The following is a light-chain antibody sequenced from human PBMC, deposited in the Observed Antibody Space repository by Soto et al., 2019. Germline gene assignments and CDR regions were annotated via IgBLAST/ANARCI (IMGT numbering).Light chain of an antibody. V-gene: IGKV3-15*01. CDR3: QHYNNWPFT. CDR2: GAS. Sequence: EIVLTHFPGTLSLSPGERATLSCRASQSVSSDLAWYQQKPGQAPTLLIFGASARATGIPARFSGSGSGTEFTHTISSLQSEDFAVYYCQHYNNWPFTFGQGTKVDIK. CDR1: QSVSSD. J-gene: IGKJ2*01.